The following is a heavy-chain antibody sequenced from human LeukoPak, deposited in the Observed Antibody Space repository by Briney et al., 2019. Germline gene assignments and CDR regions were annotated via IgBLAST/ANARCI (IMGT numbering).Heavy chain of an antibody. J-gene: IGHJ4*02. CDR1: GGTFSSYA. D-gene: IGHD5-24*01. CDR3: ARGFLRNGYND. Sequence: GASVKVSCKASGGTFSSYAISWVRQAPGQGLEWMGRIIPILGIANYAQKFQGRVTITADKSTSTAYMELSSLRSEDTAVYYCARGFLRNGYNDWGQGTLVTVSS. CDR2: IIPILGIA. V-gene: IGHV1-69*04.